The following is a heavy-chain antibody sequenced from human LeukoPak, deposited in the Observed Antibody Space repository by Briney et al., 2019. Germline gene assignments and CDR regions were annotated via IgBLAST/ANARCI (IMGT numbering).Heavy chain of an antibody. CDR1: GFTFSSYA. CDR3: AKETTPNYGSGSYSYDY. Sequence: GGSLRLSCAGSGFTFSSYAMNWVRQGPGKGLEWVPSVSGGGGSTNYADSVKGRFTISRDDSRNTLYLQMDSLRVDDTAMYYCAKETTPNYGSGSYSYDYWGQGTLVTVSS. J-gene: IGHJ4*02. D-gene: IGHD3-10*01. CDR2: VSGGGGST. V-gene: IGHV3-23*01.